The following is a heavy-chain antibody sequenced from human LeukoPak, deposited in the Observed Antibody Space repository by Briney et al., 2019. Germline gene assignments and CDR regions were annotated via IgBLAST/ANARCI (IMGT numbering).Heavy chain of an antibody. Sequence: GGSLRLSCSASGFTFSSYSMSWVRQAPGKGLEWVSYIDTSSSTIYYADSVKGRFTISRDNAKNSLYPQMKSLRAEDTTVYYCARDMGYSGSWPGYFDYWGQGVLVTVSS. V-gene: IGHV3-48*04. D-gene: IGHD1-26*01. J-gene: IGHJ4*02. CDR3: ARDMGYSGSWPGYFDY. CDR1: GFTFSSYS. CDR2: IDTSSSTI.